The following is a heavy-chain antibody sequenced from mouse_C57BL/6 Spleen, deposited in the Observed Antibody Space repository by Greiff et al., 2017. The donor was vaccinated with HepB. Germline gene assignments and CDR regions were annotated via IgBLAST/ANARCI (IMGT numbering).Heavy chain of an antibody. CDR2: FHPYNDDT. Sequence: VQLQESGAELVKPGASVKMSCKASGYTFTTYPIEWMKQNHGKSLEWIGNFHPYNDDTKYNEKFKGKATLTVEKSSSTVYLELSRLTSDDSAVYYCARQGYYGSNWFAYWGQGTLVTVSA. J-gene: IGHJ3*01. CDR1: GYTFTTYP. CDR3: ARQGYYGSNWFAY. D-gene: IGHD1-1*01. V-gene: IGHV1-47*01.